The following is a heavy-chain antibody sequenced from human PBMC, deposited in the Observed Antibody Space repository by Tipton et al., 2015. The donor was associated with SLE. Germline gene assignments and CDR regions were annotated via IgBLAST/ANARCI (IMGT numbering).Heavy chain of an antibody. V-gene: IGHV3-7*01. CDR3: ARVTTAAYDAFDI. D-gene: IGHD4-11*01. J-gene: IGHJ3*02. Sequence: LSLTCAASGFTFSSYWMSWVRQAPGKGLEWVANIKQDGSEKYYVDSVKGRFTISRDNAKNSLYLQMNSLRVEDTAVYCCARVTTAAYDAFDIWGQGTMVTVSS. CDR2: IKQDGSEK. CDR1: GFTFSSYW.